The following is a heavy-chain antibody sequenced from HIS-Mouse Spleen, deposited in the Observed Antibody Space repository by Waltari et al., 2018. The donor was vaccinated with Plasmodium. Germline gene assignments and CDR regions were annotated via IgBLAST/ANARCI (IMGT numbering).Heavy chain of an antibody. D-gene: IGHD6-13*01. Sequence: QVQLVQSGAEVKKPGASVKVSCKASGYTFTGYYMHWVRQAPGQGLEWMGWIKPNRGCTNYAQKFQGRVTMTRDTSISTAYMELSRLRSDDTAVYYCARVLGYKAAAGTFVEYFQHWGQGTLVTVSS. J-gene: IGHJ1*01. CDR1: GYTFTGYY. CDR3: ARVLGYKAAAGTFVEYFQH. CDR2: IKPNRGCT. V-gene: IGHV1-2*02.